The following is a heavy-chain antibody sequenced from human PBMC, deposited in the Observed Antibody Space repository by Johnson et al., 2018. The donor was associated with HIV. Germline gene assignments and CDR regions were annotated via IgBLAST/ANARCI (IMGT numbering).Heavy chain of an antibody. CDR3: AKEEGIAAAGGAFDI. Sequence: QVQLVESGGGLVKPGGSLRLSCAASGFTFSDYYITWVRQAPGKGLEWVSVIHSGGSTNHADSVGGRCTNSRDNAKNSLYLQMNSLRAEDTAVYYCAKEEGIAAAGGAFDIWGQGTMVTVSS. CDR2: IHSGGST. V-gene: IGHV3-11*05. J-gene: IGHJ3*02. D-gene: IGHD6-13*01. CDR1: GFTFSDYY.